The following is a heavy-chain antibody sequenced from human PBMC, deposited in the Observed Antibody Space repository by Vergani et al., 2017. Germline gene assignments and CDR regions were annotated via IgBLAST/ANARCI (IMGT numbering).Heavy chain of an antibody. V-gene: IGHV3-21*01. J-gene: IGHJ6*02. CDR3: ARGGTMVTKSNYGMAV. CDR2: ISSSSSYI. Sequence: EVQLVESGGGLVKPGGSLRLSCAASGFTFSSDSMNWVRQAPGKGLEWVSSISSSSSYIYYADSVKGRFTISRDNAKNSLYLQMNSLRAADTAVYYCARGGTMVTKSNYGMAVWGQGTTVTVSS. CDR1: GFTFSSDS. D-gene: IGHD5-18*01.